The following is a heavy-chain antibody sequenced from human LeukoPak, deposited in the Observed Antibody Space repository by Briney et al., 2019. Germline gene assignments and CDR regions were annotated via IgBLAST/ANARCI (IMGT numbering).Heavy chain of an antibody. D-gene: IGHD2-15*01. Sequence: PSETLSLTCTVSGGSISSYYWSWIRQPPGKGLEWIGYIYYSGSTNYNPSLKSRVTISVDTSKNQFSLKLSSVTAADTAVYYCARLQGYCSGGSCYVDAFDIWGQGTMVTVSS. CDR1: GGSISSYY. V-gene: IGHV4-59*08. J-gene: IGHJ3*02. CDR2: IYYSGST. CDR3: ARLQGYCSGGSCYVDAFDI.